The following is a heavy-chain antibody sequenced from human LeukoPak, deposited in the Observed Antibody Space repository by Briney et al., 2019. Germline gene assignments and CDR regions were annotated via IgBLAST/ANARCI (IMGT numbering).Heavy chain of an antibody. CDR2: ISTDGSTT. Sequence: TGGSLRLSCAGSGFTFIRHLMHWVRQAPGKGLVWVTRISTDGSTTLYSDSVKGRFTISRDNAKNTLYLQMNGLRAEDTAVYYCGSSEDGYIDYWGQGTLVSVSS. CDR3: GSSEDGYIDY. D-gene: IGHD5-24*01. J-gene: IGHJ4*02. V-gene: IGHV3-74*01. CDR1: GFTFIRHL.